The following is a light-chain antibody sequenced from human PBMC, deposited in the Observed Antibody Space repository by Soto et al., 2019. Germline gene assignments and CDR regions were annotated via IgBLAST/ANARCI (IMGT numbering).Light chain of an antibody. CDR1: QPISSW. Sequence: IQVTQSPSSVSASVGDRVTITCRASQPISSWLAWYPQKPGQPPNLLIYSASTLRSGVPSRFSGSESGTLFTLTITNLQPEDFATYYCQQASSFPLTFGGGTKVEVK. V-gene: IGKV1-12*01. CDR3: QQASSFPLT. J-gene: IGKJ4*01. CDR2: SAS.